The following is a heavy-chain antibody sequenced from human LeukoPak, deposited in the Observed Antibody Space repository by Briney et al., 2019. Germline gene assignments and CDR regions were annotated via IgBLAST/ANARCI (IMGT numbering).Heavy chain of an antibody. CDR2: IKHSGST. CDR1: VGSFSGNY. Sequence: SETLSLTCAVSVGSFSGNYWTWFRQPPGKGLEWIGEIKHSGSTNYHPSLKSRVTISGDTSKNQFSLKLSSVTAADTAVYFCARAEGYYDSSGYRGGSASVSYWGQGTLVTVSS. D-gene: IGHD3-22*01. CDR3: ARAEGYYDSSGYRGGSASVSY. J-gene: IGHJ4*02. V-gene: IGHV4-34*01.